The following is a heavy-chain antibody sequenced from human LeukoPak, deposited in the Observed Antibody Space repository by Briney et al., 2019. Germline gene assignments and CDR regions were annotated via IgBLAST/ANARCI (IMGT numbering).Heavy chain of an antibody. CDR3: ARDVGCSYGYPYYFDY. CDR2: IYYSGST. D-gene: IGHD5-18*01. Sequence: PSETLSLTCTVSGGSISSGGYYWSWIRQHPGKGLEWIGYIYYSGSTYYNPSLKSRVTISVDTSKNQFSLKLSSVTAADTAVYYCARDVGCSYGYPYYFDYWGQGTLVTVSS. CDR1: GGSISSGGYY. J-gene: IGHJ4*02. V-gene: IGHV4-31*03.